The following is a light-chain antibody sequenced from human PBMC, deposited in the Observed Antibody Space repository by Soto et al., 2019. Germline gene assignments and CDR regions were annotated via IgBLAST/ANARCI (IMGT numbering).Light chain of an antibody. J-gene: IGKJ2*01. Sequence: DIQMTQSPSSLSASVGDRVTITCRASQTISSYLNWYQQKPGEVPKLLIYAASSLQSGVPSRFSGSGSGTDFTLTISSLQPEDFAAYYCQQSYRTPYTFGPGTKLEIK. CDR2: AAS. CDR1: QTISSY. V-gene: IGKV1-39*01. CDR3: QQSYRTPYT.